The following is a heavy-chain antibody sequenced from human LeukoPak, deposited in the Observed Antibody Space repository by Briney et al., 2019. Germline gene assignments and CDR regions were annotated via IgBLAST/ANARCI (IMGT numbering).Heavy chain of an antibody. CDR2: IYYSGST. Sequence: SETLSLTCTVSGGSITSRDSSWSWIRQPPGKGLEWIGYIYYSGSTYYNPSLKSRVTISVDTSKNQFSLKLSSVTAADTAVYYCARGWKSCSSTSCYRAFDPWGQGTLVTVSS. D-gene: IGHD2-2*02. CDR1: GGSITSRDSS. V-gene: IGHV4-30-4*01. CDR3: ARGWKSCSSTSCYRAFDP. J-gene: IGHJ5*02.